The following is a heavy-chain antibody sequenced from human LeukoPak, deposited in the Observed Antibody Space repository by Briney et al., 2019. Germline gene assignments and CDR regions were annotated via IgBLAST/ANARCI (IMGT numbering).Heavy chain of an antibody. CDR1: GFTFSGYA. J-gene: IGHJ4*02. D-gene: IGHD6-19*01. CDR2: VGTSGST. V-gene: IGHV3-23*01. Sequence: GGSLRLSCTASGFTFSGYAMNWVRQAPGKGLEWVSAVGTSGSTYYADSVKGRFTISRDNSKNTLYPQMNSLRAEDTAVYYCAPLAVADNSFDYWGQGTLVTVSS. CDR3: APLAVADNSFDY.